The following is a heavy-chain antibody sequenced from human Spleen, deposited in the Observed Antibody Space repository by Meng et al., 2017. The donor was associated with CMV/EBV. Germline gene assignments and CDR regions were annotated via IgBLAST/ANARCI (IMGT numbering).Heavy chain of an antibody. CDR1: GGTFSSYA. D-gene: IGHD3-10*01. CDR3: ARRAGSYSWFDP. V-gene: IGHV1-18*01. J-gene: IGHJ5*02. CDR2: ISAYNGNT. Sequence: ASVKVSCKASGGTFSSYAINWVRRAPGQGLEWMGWISAYNGNTNYAQKLQGRVTMTTDTSTSTAYMELRSLRSDDTAVYYCARRAGSYSWFDPWGQGTLVTVSS.